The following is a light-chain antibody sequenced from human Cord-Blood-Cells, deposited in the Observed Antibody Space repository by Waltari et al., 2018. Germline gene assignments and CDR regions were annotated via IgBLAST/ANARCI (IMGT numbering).Light chain of an antibody. J-gene: IGLJ3*02. Sequence: QSALTQPRSVSASPGQSVTISCTGTSSDVGGYNYVSWYHQHPGKAPKLMIYDVSKRPSGVPVRFSGSKSGNTASLTISGLQAEDEADYYCCSYAGSYTYWVFGGGTKLTVL. CDR1: SSDVGGYNY. CDR2: DVS. CDR3: CSYAGSYTYWV. V-gene: IGLV2-11*01.